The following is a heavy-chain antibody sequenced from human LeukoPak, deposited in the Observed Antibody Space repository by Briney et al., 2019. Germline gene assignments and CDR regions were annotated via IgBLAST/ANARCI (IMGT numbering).Heavy chain of an antibody. Sequence: SETLSLTCTVSGGSISSSSYYWSWIRQPPGKGLEWIGEINHSGSTNYNPSLKSRVTISVDTSKNQFSLKLSSVTAADTAVYYCATNSNWFDPWGQGTLVTVSS. V-gene: IGHV4-39*07. CDR2: INHSGST. CDR3: ATNSNWFDP. J-gene: IGHJ5*02. CDR1: GGSISSSSYY.